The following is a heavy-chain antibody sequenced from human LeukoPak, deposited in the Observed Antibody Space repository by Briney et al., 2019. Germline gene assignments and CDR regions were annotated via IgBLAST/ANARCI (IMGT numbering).Heavy chain of an antibody. CDR1: GFTSSSYG. J-gene: IGHJ4*02. CDR3: AKSLGGAAAGIDY. Sequence: GRSLRLSCAASGFTSSSYGMHWVRQAPGKGLEWVAVISYDGSNKNYADSVKGRFTISRDNSKNTLYLQMNSLRAEDTAVYYCAKSLGGAAAGIDYWGQGTLVTVSS. CDR2: ISYDGSNK. D-gene: IGHD6-13*01. V-gene: IGHV3-30*18.